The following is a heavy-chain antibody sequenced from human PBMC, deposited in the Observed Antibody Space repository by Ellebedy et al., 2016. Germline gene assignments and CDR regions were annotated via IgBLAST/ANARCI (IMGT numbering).Heavy chain of an antibody. CDR2: MNPNTGST. J-gene: IGHJ4*02. D-gene: IGHD2-2*01. CDR3: ARVKNILVVVPAGIGH. V-gene: IGHV1-8*01. CDR1: GYSFTDFD. Sequence: ASVKVSCXASGYSFTDFDINWVRQAPGQGLEWMGWMNPNTGSTEYPQKFQGRVSMTRDTSITTAYLELSSLRSEDTAVYSCARVKNILVVVPAGIGHWGQGTQVIVSS.